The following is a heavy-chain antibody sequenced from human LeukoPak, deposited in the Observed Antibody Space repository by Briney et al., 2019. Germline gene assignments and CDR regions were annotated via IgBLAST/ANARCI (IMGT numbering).Heavy chain of an antibody. CDR2: IYYSGST. V-gene: IGHV4-59*01. CDR3: AAGFYDSSGYYYFDY. Sequence: PSETLSLTCTVSGGSISSYYWSWIRQPPGKGLEWIGYIYYSGSTNYNPSLKSRVTISVDTSKNQSSLKLSSVTPADTAVYYCAAGFYDSSGYYYFDYWGQGTLVTVSS. J-gene: IGHJ4*02. CDR1: GGSISSYY. D-gene: IGHD3-22*01.